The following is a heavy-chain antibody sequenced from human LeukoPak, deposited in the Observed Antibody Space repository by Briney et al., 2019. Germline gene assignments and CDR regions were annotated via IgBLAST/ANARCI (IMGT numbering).Heavy chain of an antibody. CDR3: ARLELYYYGSGSYPPPDY. J-gene: IGHJ4*02. V-gene: IGHV5-51*01. Sequence: KGGESLKISCKGSGYSFTSYWIGWVRQMPGKGLEWMGIIFPGDSDTSYSPSFQGQVTISADKSISTAYLQWSSLKASDTAMYYCARLELYYYGSGSYPPPDYWGQGTLVTVSS. D-gene: IGHD3-10*01. CDR2: IFPGDSDT. CDR1: GYSFTSYW.